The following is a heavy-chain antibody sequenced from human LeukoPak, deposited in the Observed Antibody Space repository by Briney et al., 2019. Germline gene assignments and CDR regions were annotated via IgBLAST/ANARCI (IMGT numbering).Heavy chain of an antibody. CDR2: ISYDGRNE. Sequence: GGSLRLSCTASGFTFSNHALHWVRQAPGKGLEWLTVISYDGRNEYYADSVTGRFTISRDNAKNSLYLQMNSLRAEDTALYYCAKDIGAFDIWGQGTMVTVSS. CDR1: GFTFSNHA. CDR3: AKDIGAFDI. D-gene: IGHD1-26*01. V-gene: IGHV3-30*04. J-gene: IGHJ3*02.